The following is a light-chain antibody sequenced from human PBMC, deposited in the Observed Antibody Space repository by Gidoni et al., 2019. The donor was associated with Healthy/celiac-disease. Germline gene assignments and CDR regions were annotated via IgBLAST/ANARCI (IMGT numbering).Light chain of an antibody. CDR2: AAS. CDR1: QSIRSD. CDR3: LQDYNYPWT. V-gene: IGKV1-6*01. J-gene: IGKJ1*01. Sequence: AIQMTQSPSSLSASVGDRVTITCRASQSIRSDFGWYQQKPGKAPKLLIYAASSLQSGVPSRFSGSGSGTDFTLTISSLQPEDFATYYCLQDYNYPWTFGQGTKVEIK.